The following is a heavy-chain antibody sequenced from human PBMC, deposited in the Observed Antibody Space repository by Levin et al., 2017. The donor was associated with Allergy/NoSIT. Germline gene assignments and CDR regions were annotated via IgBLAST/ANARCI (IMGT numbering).Heavy chain of an antibody. V-gene: IGHV3-9*01. J-gene: IGHJ4*02. Sequence: GGSLRLSCAASGFTFYDFAMHWVRQAPGKGLEWVSSISWNSGSIGYADSVKGRLTISRDNAKSSLYLQMNSLRVEDTALYYCVKSRASGWYQEGFHSWGQGTLVIVSS. CDR3: VKSRASGWYQEGFHS. CDR1: GFTFYDFA. CDR2: ISWNSGSI. D-gene: IGHD6-19*01.